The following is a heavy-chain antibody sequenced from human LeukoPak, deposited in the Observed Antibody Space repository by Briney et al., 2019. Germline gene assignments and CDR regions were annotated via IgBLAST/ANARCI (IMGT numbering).Heavy chain of an antibody. V-gene: IGHV3-21*01. CDR1: GFTFNSYN. CDR2: ISSSSSYI. J-gene: IGHJ3*02. CDR3: ARIDYYSSSWPDAFDI. D-gene: IGHD6-13*01. Sequence: PGGSLRLSCAASGFTFNSYNMNWVRQAPGKGLEWVSSISSSSSYIYYADSVKGRFTISRDNAKNSLYLQMNSLRAEDTAVYYCARIDYYSSSWPDAFDIWGQGTMVTVSS.